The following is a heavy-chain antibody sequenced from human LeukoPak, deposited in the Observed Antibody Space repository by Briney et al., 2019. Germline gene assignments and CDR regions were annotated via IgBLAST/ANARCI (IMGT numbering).Heavy chain of an antibody. J-gene: IGHJ4*02. CDR2: INHSGST. Sequence: LETLSLTCAVYGGSFSGYYWSWIRQPPGKGLEWIGEINHSGSTNYNPSLKSRVTISVDTSKNQFSLKLSSVTAADTAVYYCARGVGTGTTFLYFDYWGQGTLVTVSS. V-gene: IGHV4-34*01. CDR1: GGSFSGYY. D-gene: IGHD1-7*01. CDR3: ARGVGTGTTFLYFDY.